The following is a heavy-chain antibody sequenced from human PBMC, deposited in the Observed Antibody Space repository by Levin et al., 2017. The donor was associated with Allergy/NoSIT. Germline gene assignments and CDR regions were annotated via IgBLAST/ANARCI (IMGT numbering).Heavy chain of an antibody. CDR1: GFAFSTYA. CDR2: ISNDGSNK. J-gene: IGHJ4*02. CDR3: ARSPYYDSSGYYDY. Sequence: SCAASGFAFSTYAMHWVRQAPGKGLEWVAVISNDGSNKYYADSVKGRFTISRDNSENTLYLQMNSLRADDTAMYYCARSPYYDSSGYYDYWGQGTLVTVSS. V-gene: IGHV3-30-3*01. D-gene: IGHD3-22*01.